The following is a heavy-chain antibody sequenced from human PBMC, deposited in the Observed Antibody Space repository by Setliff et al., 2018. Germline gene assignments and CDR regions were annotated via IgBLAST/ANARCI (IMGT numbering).Heavy chain of an antibody. D-gene: IGHD3-22*01. CDR3: VKGSGFYDY. CDR2: LSWRGDNI. CDR1: GISFSDHF. V-gene: IGHV3-20*04. J-gene: IGHJ4*02. Sequence: AGGSLRLSCEASGISFSDHFMSWVRQAPGKGLEWVSGLSWRGDNIGYADSVKGRFSVSRDNSKNTLYLQMNNLRAEDTATYYCVKGSGFYDYWGRGAPVTVSS.